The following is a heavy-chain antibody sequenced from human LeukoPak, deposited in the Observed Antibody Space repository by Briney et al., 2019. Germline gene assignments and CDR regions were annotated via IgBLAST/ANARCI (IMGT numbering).Heavy chain of an antibody. CDR3: ARGLAYCGGDCYSREDAFDI. Sequence: GASVKVSCKASGYTFTGYYMHWVRQAPGQGLEWMGRINPNSGGTNYAQKFQGRVTMTRDTSISTAHMELSRLRSDDTAVYYCARGLAYCGGDCYSREDAFDIWGQGTMVTVSS. CDR1: GYTFTGYY. J-gene: IGHJ3*02. CDR2: INPNSGGT. D-gene: IGHD2-21*02. V-gene: IGHV1-2*06.